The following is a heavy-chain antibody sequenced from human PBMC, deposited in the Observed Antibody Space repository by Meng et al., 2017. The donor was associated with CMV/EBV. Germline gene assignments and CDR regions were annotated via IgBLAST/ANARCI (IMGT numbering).Heavy chain of an antibody. D-gene: IGHD3-3*01. J-gene: IGHJ6*02. V-gene: IGHV4-39*07. CDR2: IYYSGST. CDR1: GGSISSSRYY. CDR3: ARDGQTNDFWSGQYYYYYYGMDV. Sequence: SETLSLTCTVSGGSISSSRYYWGWIRQPPGKGLEWIGSIYYSGSTYYNPSLKSRVTISVDTSKNQFSLKLSSVTAADTAVYYCARDGQTNDFWSGQYYYYYYGMDVWGQGTTVTVSS.